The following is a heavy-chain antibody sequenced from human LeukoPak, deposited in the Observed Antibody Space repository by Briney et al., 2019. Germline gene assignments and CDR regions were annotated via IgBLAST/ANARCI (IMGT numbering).Heavy chain of an antibody. CDR3: ARAGSTIFRVVIRYNWFDP. CDR2: IKNDESST. D-gene: IGHD3-3*01. Sequence: GGSLRLSCAASGFTFSDYWMHWVRQAPGKGLVWVSRIKNDESSTMYADSVKGRFTISRDNAKNSLYLQMNSLRAGDAAVYYCARAGSTIFRVVIRYNWFDPWGQGTLVTVSS. V-gene: IGHV3-74*03. J-gene: IGHJ5*02. CDR1: GFTFSDYW.